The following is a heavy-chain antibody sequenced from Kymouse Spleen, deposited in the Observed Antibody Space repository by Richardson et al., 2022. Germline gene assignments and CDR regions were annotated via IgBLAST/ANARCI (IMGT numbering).Heavy chain of an antibody. CDR1: GGSISSSSYY. CDR3: AVIVGATPFDY. J-gene: IGHJ4*02. D-gene: IGHD1-26*01. Sequence: QLQLQESGPGLVKPSETLSLTCTVSGGSISSSSYYWGWIRQPPGKGLEWIGSIYYSGSTYYNPSLKSRVTISVDTSKNQFSLKLSSVTAADTAVYYCAVIVGATPFDYWGQGTLVTVSS. V-gene: IGHV4-39*01. CDR2: IYYSGST.